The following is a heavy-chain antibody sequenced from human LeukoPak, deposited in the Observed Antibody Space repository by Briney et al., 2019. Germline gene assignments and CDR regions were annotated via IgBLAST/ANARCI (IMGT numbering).Heavy chain of an antibody. CDR1: GFTFNNHW. J-gene: IGHJ4*02. Sequence: PGGSLRLSCTASGFTFNNHWMAWVRHAPGKGLEWVAHIEDDGSEEEYVDSVKGRFSISRDNAKNSVYLQMINLRAEDTAVYYCTKWRGAQSEFDYWGQGTLVTVSS. CDR3: TKWRGAQSEFDY. CDR2: IEDDGSEE. D-gene: IGHD2-8*01. V-gene: IGHV3-7*01.